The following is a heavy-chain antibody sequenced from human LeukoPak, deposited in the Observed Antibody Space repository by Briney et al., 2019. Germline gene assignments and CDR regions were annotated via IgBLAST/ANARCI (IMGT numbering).Heavy chain of an antibody. CDR2: INHSGST. CDR1: GGSFSGYY. V-gene: IGHV4-34*01. D-gene: IGHD6-19*01. Sequence: SETLFLTCAVYGGSFSGYYWSWTRQPPGKGLEWIGEINHSGSTNYNPSLKSRVTISVDTSKNQFSLKLSSVTAADTAVYYCARRKGTSGWSWGSPYYFDYWGQGILVTVSS. CDR3: ARRKGTSGWSWGSPYYFDY. J-gene: IGHJ4*02.